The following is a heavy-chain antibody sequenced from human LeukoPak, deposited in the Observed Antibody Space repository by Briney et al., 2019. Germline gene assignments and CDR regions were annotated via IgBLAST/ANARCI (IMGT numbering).Heavy chain of an antibody. V-gene: IGHV1-2*06. D-gene: IGHD1-7*01. Sequence: ASVKVSCKASGYTFTGYYMHWVRQAPGQGLEWMGRINPNSGGTNYAQKFQGRVTMTRDTSISTAYMELSRLRSDETAVYYCARWVTGTTFDYWGQGTLVTVSS. CDR3: ARWVTGTTFDY. CDR2: INPNSGGT. CDR1: GYTFTGYY. J-gene: IGHJ4*02.